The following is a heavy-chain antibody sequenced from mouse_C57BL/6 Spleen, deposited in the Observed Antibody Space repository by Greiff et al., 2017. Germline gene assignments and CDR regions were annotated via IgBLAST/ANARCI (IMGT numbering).Heavy chain of an antibody. CDR3: TRGRDYDWFAY. CDR1: GFTFSSYA. V-gene: IGHV5-9-1*02. CDR2: ISSGGDYI. D-gene: IGHD2-4*01. J-gene: IGHJ3*01. Sequence: EVQGVESGEGLVKPGGSLKLSCAASGFTFSSYAMSWVRQTPEKRLEWVAYISSGGDYIYYADTVKGRFTISRDNARNTLYLQMSSLKSEDTAMYYCTRGRDYDWFAYWGQGTLVTVSA.